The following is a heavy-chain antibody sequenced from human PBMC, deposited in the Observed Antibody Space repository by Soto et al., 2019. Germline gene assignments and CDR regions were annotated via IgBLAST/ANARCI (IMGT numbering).Heavy chain of an antibody. CDR3: TIGANGRGSERSLEI. Sequence: QLQLVQSGAEVKEPGSSVKVSCKLSGDTFRTYPITWVRQAPGQGLEWMGRIIPILDVTDYAQRFQGRLTLAADKSTDTAYMEMSSLGSDDTAMFFRTIGANGRGSERSLEIWGRGTMVTVSS. V-gene: IGHV1-69*02. CDR1: GDTFRTYP. J-gene: IGHJ3*02. D-gene: IGHD2-8*01. CDR2: IIPILDVT.